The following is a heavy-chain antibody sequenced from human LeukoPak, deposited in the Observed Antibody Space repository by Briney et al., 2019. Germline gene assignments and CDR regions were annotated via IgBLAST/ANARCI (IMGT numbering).Heavy chain of an antibody. D-gene: IGHD5-12*01. J-gene: IGHJ4*02. CDR3: ARDPRGYSGYEFDY. V-gene: IGHV1-2*02. CDR2: INPNSGGT. CDR1: GYTFTGYY. Sequence: ASVKVSCKASGYTFTGYYMHWVRQAPGQGLEWMGWINPNSGGTNYAQKFQGRVTMTRDTSISTAYMELSRLRSDDTAVYYCARDPRGYSGYEFDYWGQGTLVTVSS.